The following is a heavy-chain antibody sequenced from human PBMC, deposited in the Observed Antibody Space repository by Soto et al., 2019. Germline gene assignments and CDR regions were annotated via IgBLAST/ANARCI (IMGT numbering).Heavy chain of an antibody. V-gene: IGHV4-59*01. D-gene: IGHD6-6*01. J-gene: IGHJ5*02. CDR1: GDSIRSSY. CDR3: ASQDHSRSSSGWFDP. CDR2: MYYSGST. Sequence: SETLSLTCTISGDSIRSSYWNWIRQPPGKGLEWIGYMYYSGSTNYNPSLKSRVTISVDTSRNQFSLKLTSVTAADTAVYYCASQDHSRSSSGWFDPWGQGTLVNLSS.